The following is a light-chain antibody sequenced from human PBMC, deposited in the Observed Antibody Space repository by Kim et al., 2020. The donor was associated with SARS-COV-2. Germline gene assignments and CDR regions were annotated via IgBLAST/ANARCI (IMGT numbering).Light chain of an antibody. CDR3: QVGDSSSDHVV. CDR1: NIGSKT. Sequence: SYELTQPPSVSVAPGKTARIACGRNNIGSKTVHWYQQKPGQAPVLVIYYDSDRPSGIPERFSGSNSGNTATLTISRVEAGDEADYFCQVGDSSSDHVVFG. V-gene: IGLV3-21*04. J-gene: IGLJ2*01. CDR2: YDS.